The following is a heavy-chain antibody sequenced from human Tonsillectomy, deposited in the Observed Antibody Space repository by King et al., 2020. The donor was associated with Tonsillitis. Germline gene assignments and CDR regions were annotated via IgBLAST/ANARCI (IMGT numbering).Heavy chain of an antibody. CDR1: GGSISSYY. CDR2: IYYSGST. D-gene: IGHD1-26*01. Sequence: QLQESGPGLVKPSETLSLTCTVSGGSISSYYWSWIRQPPGKGLEWIGYIYYSGSTNYNPSLKSRVTISVDTSKNQFFLKLSSVTAADTAVYYCARDSPYSGSYYGTFDYWGQGTLVTVSS. CDR3: ARDSPYSGSYYGTFDY. V-gene: IGHV4-59*01. J-gene: IGHJ4*02.